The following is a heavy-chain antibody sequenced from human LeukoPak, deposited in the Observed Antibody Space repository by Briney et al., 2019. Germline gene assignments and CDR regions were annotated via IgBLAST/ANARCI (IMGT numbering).Heavy chain of an antibody. CDR3: ASLITMIVGGTDAFDI. V-gene: IGHV4-39*07. CDR2: IYYSGST. Sequence: SETLSLTCTVSGGSIISSSYYWGWIRQPPGKGLEWIGSIYYSGSTYYNPSLKSRVTISVDTSKNQFSLKLSSVTAADTAVYYCASLITMIVGGTDAFDIWGQGTMVTVSS. CDR1: GGSIISSSYY. J-gene: IGHJ3*02. D-gene: IGHD3-22*01.